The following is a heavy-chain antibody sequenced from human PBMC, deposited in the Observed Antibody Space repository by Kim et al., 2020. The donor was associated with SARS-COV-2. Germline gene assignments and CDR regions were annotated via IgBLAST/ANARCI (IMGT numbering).Heavy chain of an antibody. Sequence: YAQKFQGRVTMTRDTSISTAYMELSSLRSDDTAVYYCAGDFWSGTTGFDPWGQGTLVTVSS. V-gene: IGHV1-2*02. J-gene: IGHJ5*02. CDR3: AGDFWSGTTGFDP. D-gene: IGHD3-3*01.